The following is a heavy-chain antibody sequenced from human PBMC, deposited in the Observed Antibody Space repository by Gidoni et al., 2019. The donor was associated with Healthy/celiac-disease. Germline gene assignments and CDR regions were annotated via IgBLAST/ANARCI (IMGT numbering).Heavy chain of an antibody. V-gene: IGHV3-30*18. Sequence: QVQLVESGGGVVQPGRSLRLSCAASGFTFSSYGMHWVRQAPGKALEWVAVISYDGSNKYYADSVKGRFNISRDNSKNTLYLQMNSLRAEDTAVYYCAKDHDSGSYYVPEYFQHWGQGTLVTVSS. J-gene: IGHJ1*01. D-gene: IGHD1-26*01. CDR1: GFTFSSYG. CDR3: AKDHDSGSYYVPEYFQH. CDR2: ISYDGSNK.